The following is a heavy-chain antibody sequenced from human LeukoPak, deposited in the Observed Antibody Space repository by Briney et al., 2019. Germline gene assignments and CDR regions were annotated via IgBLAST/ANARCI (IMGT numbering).Heavy chain of an antibody. CDR2: IYYSGST. J-gene: IGHJ1*01. D-gene: IGHD3-22*01. CDR3: ASYDSSGYLYFQH. CDR1: GGSISGYY. Sequence: SETLSLTCTVSGGSISGYYWSWIRQPPGNGLEWIGYIYYSGSTNYNPSLKSRVTISVDTSKNQFSLKLSSVTAADTAVYYCASYDSSGYLYFQHWGQGTLVTVSS. V-gene: IGHV4-59*01.